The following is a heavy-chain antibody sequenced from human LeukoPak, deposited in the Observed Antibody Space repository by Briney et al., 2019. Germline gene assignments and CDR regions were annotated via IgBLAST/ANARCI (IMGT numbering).Heavy chain of an antibody. CDR3: ARGRYCSSTSCRFDY. D-gene: IGHD2-2*01. CDR2: IKQDGSEK. CDR1: GFTFSSYW. Sequence: GGSLRLSCAASGFTFSSYWMSWVRQAPGKGLEWVANIKQDGSEKYYVDSVKGRFTISRDNARNSLNLQMNSLRAEDTAVYYCARGRYCSSTSCRFDYWGQGTLVTVSS. V-gene: IGHV3-7*04. J-gene: IGHJ4*02.